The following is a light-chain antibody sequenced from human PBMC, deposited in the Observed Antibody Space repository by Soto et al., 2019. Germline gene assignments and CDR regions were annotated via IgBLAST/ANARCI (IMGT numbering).Light chain of an antibody. CDR3: QQAKSFPIT. CDR2: AVS. J-gene: IGKJ5*01. Sequence: IQMTQSPSFVSASVGDRVTITCRASHDIGSWLAWYQQKLGKAPQPLIYAVSSLQSGVPSRFSGSGSGTVFTLTITYLQAEDFATYFCQQAKSFPITFGQGTRLEIK. CDR1: HDIGSW. V-gene: IGKV1-12*01.